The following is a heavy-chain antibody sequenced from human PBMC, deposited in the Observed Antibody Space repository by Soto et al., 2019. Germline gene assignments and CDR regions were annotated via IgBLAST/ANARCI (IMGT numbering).Heavy chain of an antibody. CDR1: GGSISNYY. Sequence: PSETLSLTCTVSGGSISNYYLTWIRQPPGKGLEWIGNIYSSGSTNYNPSLQSRVTMSADTSKIQFSLELNSVTAADTAVYYCASNRRIAVAFDAFDIWGQGTMVTVSS. D-gene: IGHD6-19*01. J-gene: IGHJ3*02. V-gene: IGHV4-59*01. CDR3: ASNRRIAVAFDAFDI. CDR2: IYSSGST.